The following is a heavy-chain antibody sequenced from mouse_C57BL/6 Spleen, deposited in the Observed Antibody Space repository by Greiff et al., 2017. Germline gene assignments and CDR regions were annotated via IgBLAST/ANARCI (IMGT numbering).Heavy chain of an antibody. D-gene: IGHD4-1*02. J-gene: IGHJ4*01. Sequence: EVKLMESGGGLVKPGGSLKLSCAASGFTFSDYGLHWVRQAPEKGLEWVAYISSGSSTIYYADTVKGRFTISRDNAKNTLFLQMTSLRSEDTAMYYCASTGTGAMDYWGQGTSVTVSS. V-gene: IGHV5-17*01. CDR3: ASTGTGAMDY. CDR2: ISSGSSTI. CDR1: GFTFSDYG.